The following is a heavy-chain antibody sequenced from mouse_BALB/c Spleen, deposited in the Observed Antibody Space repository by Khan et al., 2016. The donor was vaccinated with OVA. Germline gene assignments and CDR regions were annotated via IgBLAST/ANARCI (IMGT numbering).Heavy chain of an antibody. CDR1: GFIFSDYG. Sequence: EVELVESGGGLVQPGGSRKLSCAASGFIFSDYGMAWVRQAPGKGPEWVAFISNLAYSIYYADTVTGRFTISRENAKNTLYLEMSSLRSEDTAMYYCARSWAMDYRGQGTSGTVSS. CDR2: ISNLAYSI. CDR3: ARSWAMDY. J-gene: IGHJ4*01. V-gene: IGHV5-15*02.